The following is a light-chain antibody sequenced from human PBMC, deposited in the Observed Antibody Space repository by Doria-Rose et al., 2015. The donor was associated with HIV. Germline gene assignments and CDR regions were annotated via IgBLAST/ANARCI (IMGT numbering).Light chain of an antibody. CDR3: QQRSDWPPKIT. V-gene: IGKV3D-20*02. CDR2: GAS. Sequence: TQSPGTLSLSPGERATLSCRASQSVSSSNLAWYQQKPGQAPRLLIYGASSRATGIPDRFSGSGSGTDFTLAISSLEPEDFAVYYCQQRSDWPPKITFGPGTRVDIK. CDR1: QSVSSSN. J-gene: IGKJ3*01.